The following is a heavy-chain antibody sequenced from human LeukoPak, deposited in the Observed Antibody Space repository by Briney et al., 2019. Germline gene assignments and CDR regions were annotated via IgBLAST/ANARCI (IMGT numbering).Heavy chain of an antibody. J-gene: IGHJ4*02. CDR1: GGSFSGYY. D-gene: IGHD3-3*01. V-gene: IGHV4-34*01. CDR3: AREFSLYYDFWSGYYGYYFDY. Sequence: PSETLSLTCAVYGGSFSGYYWSWIRQPPGKGLEWIGSIYYSGSTYYNPSLKSRVTISVDTSKNQFSLKLSSVTAADTAVYYCAREFSLYYDFWSGYYGYYFDYWGQGTLVTVSS. CDR2: IYYSGST.